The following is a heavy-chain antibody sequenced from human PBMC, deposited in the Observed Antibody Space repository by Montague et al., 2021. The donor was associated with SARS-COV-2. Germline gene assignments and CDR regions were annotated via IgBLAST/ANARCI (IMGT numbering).Heavy chain of an antibody. V-gene: IGHV4-31*03. Sequence: TLSLTCTVSGGSISSGGYYWSWIRRHPGKGLEWTGYIYYSGSTYYNPSLKSRVTISVDTSKNQFSLKLSSVTAADTAVYYCASTYGGNLGYYYYYMDVWGKGTTVTVSS. D-gene: IGHD4-23*01. CDR1: GGSISSGGYY. CDR2: IYYSGST. CDR3: ASTYGGNLGYYYYYMDV. J-gene: IGHJ6*03.